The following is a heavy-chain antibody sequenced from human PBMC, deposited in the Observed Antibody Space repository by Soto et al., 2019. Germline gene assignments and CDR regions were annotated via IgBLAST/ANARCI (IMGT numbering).Heavy chain of an antibody. CDR1: GGSVSSGRYY. D-gene: IGHD3-22*01. Sequence: PSETLSLTCTVSGGSVSSGRYYWSWIRQPPGKGLEWIGYIYYSGSTNYNPSLKSRVTISVDTSKNQFSLKLSSVTAADTAVYYCARDGYYDSSGYYSPGRFDPWGQGTLVTVSS. J-gene: IGHJ5*02. V-gene: IGHV4-61*01. CDR3: ARDGYYDSSGYYSPGRFDP. CDR2: IYYSGST.